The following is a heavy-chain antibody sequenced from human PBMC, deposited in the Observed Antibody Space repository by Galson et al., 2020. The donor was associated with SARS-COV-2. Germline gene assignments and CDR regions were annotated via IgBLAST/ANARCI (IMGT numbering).Heavy chain of an antibody. Sequence: SGPTLVKPTQTLTLTCTFSGFSVSTSGVGVAWIRQPPGRALEWLALIYWNDDKRYSPSLKNRLTITQDTSKNQVVLTMTNMDSVDTATYYCAHSDFWSGYYPYMDVWGKGTTVTVS. D-gene: IGHD3-3*01. CDR2: IYWNDDK. CDR1: GFSVSTSGVG. V-gene: IGHV2-5*01. J-gene: IGHJ6*03. CDR3: AHSDFWSGYYPYMDV.